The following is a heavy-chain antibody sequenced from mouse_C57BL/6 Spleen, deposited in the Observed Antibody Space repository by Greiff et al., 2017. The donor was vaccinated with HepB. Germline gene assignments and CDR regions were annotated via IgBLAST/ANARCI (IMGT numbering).Heavy chain of an antibody. Sequence: EVQLQQSGPELVKPGASVKISCKASGYSFTGYYMNWVKQSPEKSLEWIGEINPSTGGTTYNQKFKAKATLTVDKSSSTAYMQLKSLTSEDSAVYYCARWGGYYGAMDYWGQGTSVTVSS. D-gene: IGHD1-1*01. CDR2: INPSTGGT. V-gene: IGHV1-42*01. CDR3: ARWGGYYGAMDY. J-gene: IGHJ4*01. CDR1: GYSFTGYY.